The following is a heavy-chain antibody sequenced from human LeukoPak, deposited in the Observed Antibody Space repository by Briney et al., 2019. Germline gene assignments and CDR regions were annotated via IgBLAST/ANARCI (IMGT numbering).Heavy chain of an antibody. D-gene: IGHD6-13*01. CDR2: ISYDGSNK. Sequence: GRSLRLSCAASGFTFSSYGMHWVRQAPGKGLEWVAVISYDGSNKYYADSVKGRFTISRDNSKNTLYLQMNSLRAEDTAVYYCAKETVYSSSWSYYYYGMDVWGQGTTDTVSS. CDR1: GFTFSSYG. V-gene: IGHV3-30*18. J-gene: IGHJ6*02. CDR3: AKETVYSSSWSYYYYGMDV.